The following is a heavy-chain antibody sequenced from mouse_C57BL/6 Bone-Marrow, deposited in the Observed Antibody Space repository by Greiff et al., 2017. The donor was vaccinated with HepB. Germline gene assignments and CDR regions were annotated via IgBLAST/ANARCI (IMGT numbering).Heavy chain of an antibody. J-gene: IGHJ1*03. CDR3: ARNFDYGSSYGFDV. CDR1: GFSLTSYA. Sequence: VKLMESGPGLVAPSQSLSITCTVSGFSLTSYAISWVRQPPGKGLEWLGVIWTGGGTNYNSALKSRLSISKDNSKSKVFLKMNSLQTDDTARYYCARNFDYGSSYGFDVWGTGITVTVSS. D-gene: IGHD1-1*01. V-gene: IGHV2-9-1*01. CDR2: IWTGGGT.